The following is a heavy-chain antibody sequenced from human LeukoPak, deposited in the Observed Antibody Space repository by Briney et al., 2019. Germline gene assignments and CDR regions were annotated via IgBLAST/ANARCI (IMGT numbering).Heavy chain of an antibody. D-gene: IGHD3-9*01. CDR2: ISSSGSTI. Sequence: GGSLRLSCAASGFTFSSYEMNWVRQAPGKGLEWVAYISSSGSTIYYADSVKGRFTISRDNAKNSLYLQITSLRAEDTAAYYCARDTYFDCSAEIDFSYWGQGTLVTASS. CDR1: GFTFSSYE. J-gene: IGHJ4*02. V-gene: IGHV3-48*03. CDR3: ARDTYFDCSAEIDFSY.